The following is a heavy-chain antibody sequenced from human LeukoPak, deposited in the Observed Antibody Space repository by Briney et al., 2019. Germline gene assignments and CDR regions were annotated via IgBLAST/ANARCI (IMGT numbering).Heavy chain of an antibody. V-gene: IGHV4-59*08. CDR1: GGSISSYY. D-gene: IGHD4-17*01. CDR2: IYYSGST. CDR3: ARINGPRRFFDY. Sequence: PSETLSLTCTVSGGSISSYYWSWIRQPPGKGLEWIWYIYYSGSTNYNPSLKSRVTISVDTSKNQFSLKLSSVTAADTAVYYCARINGPRRFFDYWGQGTLVTVSS. J-gene: IGHJ4*02.